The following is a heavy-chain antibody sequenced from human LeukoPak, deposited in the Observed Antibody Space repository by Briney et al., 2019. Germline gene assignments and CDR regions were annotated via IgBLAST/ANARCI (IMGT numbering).Heavy chain of an antibody. CDR1: GGSISSYY. D-gene: IGHD4-17*01. J-gene: IGHJ3*02. Sequence: SETLSLTCTVSGGSISSYYWSWIRQPPGKGLEWIGYIYYSGSTNYNPSLKSRVTISVDTSKNQFSLKLSSVTAADTAVYYCARAANYGDYLGDAFDIWGQGTMVTVSS. CDR2: IYYSGST. V-gene: IGHV4-59*08. CDR3: ARAANYGDYLGDAFDI.